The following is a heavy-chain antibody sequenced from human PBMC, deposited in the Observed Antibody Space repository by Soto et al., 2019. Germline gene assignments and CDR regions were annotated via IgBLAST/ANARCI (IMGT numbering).Heavy chain of an antibody. CDR3: ARLIGNSWLDS. CDR1: GDSVSTNSAT. Sequence: SQTLSLTCAISGDSVSTNSATWDWLRQSPSRGLEWLGRTYYRSKWYNDYAVSVKGRITINPDTSNNQLSLQLNSVTPDDTAVYYCARLIGNSWLDSWGQGTLVTSPQ. V-gene: IGHV6-1*01. D-gene: IGHD2-8*01. J-gene: IGHJ5*01. CDR2: TYYRSKWYN.